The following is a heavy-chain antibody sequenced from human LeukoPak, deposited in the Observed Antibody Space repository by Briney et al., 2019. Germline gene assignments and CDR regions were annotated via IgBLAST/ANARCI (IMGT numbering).Heavy chain of an antibody. CDR3: ARAGTTRDYYYYYMDV. Sequence: SETLSLTCTVSGGSITGYYWSWIRQPPGKGLEWIGYNYNSGNTNYNPSLKSRVTMSVDTSKNQFSLKLSSVTAADTAVYYCARAGTTRDYYYYYMDVWGKGTTVTVSS. CDR2: NYNSGNT. CDR1: GGSITGYY. V-gene: IGHV4-59*12. D-gene: IGHD1-7*01. J-gene: IGHJ6*03.